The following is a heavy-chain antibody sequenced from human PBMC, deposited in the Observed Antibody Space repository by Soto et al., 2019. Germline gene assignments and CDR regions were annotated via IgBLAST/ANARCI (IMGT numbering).Heavy chain of an antibody. V-gene: IGHV1-2*02. CDR2: INPNSGGT. CDR3: ARANSIRPYFYNMDV. J-gene: IGHJ6*03. Sequence: QVQLVQSGAEVEKPGASVKVSCKAAGYSFTAFYIHWVRQARGQGFEWLGWINPNSGGTYYSQKFWARVTLTRDTSIRTAYMELTGLSSDDTAVYYCARANSIRPYFYNMDVWGQGTTVTVSS. CDR1: GYSFTAFY. D-gene: IGHD2-21*01.